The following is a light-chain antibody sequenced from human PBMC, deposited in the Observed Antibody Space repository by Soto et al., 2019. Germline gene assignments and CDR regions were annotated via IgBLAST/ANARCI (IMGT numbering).Light chain of an antibody. V-gene: IGKV1-12*01. CDR2: AAS. CDR3: QQVHSFPIT. Sequence: DIQMTQSPSSVSASVGDRVIITCRASQDISTWLAWYQKKQGMAPNLLISAASNLQSGGPSRFSGSGSGTDFTLTINSLQPEDFATYYCQQVHSFPITFGQGTRL. J-gene: IGKJ5*01. CDR1: QDISTW.